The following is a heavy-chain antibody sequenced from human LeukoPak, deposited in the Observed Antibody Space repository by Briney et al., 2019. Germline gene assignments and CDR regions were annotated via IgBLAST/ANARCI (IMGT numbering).Heavy chain of an antibody. V-gene: IGHV4-39*07. D-gene: IGHD5-18*01. CDR3: AGERARIQLWLSLDY. J-gene: IGHJ4*02. CDR2: IYYSGST. CDR1: GGSIGSSSYY. Sequence: SETLSLTCTVSGGSIGSSSYYWGWIRQPPGKGLEWIGSIYYSGSTYYNPSLKSRVTISVDTSKNQFSLKLSSVTAADTAVYYCAGERARIQLWLSLDYWGQGTLVTVSS.